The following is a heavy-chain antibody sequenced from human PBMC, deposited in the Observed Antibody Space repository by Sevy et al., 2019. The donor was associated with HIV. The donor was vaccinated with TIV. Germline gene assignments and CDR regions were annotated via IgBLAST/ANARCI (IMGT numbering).Heavy chain of an antibody. V-gene: IGHV4-39*01. CDR3: ARHPYYDSGVVPYYFDY. CDR1: GGSISSSSYY. CDR2: IYYSGST. D-gene: IGHD3-22*01. Sequence: SETLSLTCTVSGGSISSSSYYWGWIRQPPGKGLEWIGSIYYSGSTYYNPSLKCRVTISVDTSKNQFSLKLSSVTAADTAVYYCARHPYYDSGVVPYYFDYWGQGTLVTVSS. J-gene: IGHJ4*02.